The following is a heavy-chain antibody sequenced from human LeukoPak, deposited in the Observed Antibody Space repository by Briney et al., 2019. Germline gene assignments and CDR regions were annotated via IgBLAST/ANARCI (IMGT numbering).Heavy chain of an antibody. CDR1: GGSISSSSYY. V-gene: IGHV4-39*07. Sequence: SETLSLTCTVSGGSISSSSYYWGWIRQPPGKGLEWTRSIYYSGSTYYNPGLKSRVTISVDTSKNQFSLKLSSVTAADTAVYYCARDIHVVVVAANYYMDVWGKGTTVTVSS. CDR3: ARDIHVVVVAANYYMDV. CDR2: IYYSGST. D-gene: IGHD2-15*01. J-gene: IGHJ6*03.